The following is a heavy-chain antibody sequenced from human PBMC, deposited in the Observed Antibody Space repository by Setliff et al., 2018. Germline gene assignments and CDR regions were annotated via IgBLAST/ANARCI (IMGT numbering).Heavy chain of an antibody. CDR3: ARELRSPFWHTDF. Sequence: SVKVSCKASGGTFSSDVITWVRQAPGQGLEWMGRLIPILRKTNYAENFQGRVSITADGSTNTVHMEVTSLRTEDTAVYYCARELRSPFWHTDFWGQGTLVTVSS. J-gene: IGHJ4*02. CDR2: LIPILRKT. V-gene: IGHV1-69*13. CDR1: GGTFSSDV. D-gene: IGHD3-16*01.